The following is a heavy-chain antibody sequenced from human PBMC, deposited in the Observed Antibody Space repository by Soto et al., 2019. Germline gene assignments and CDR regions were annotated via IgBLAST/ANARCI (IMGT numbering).Heavy chain of an antibody. CDR2: ITPMFGIA. Sequence: QVHLVQSGAEVKKPGSSVRVSCKASGGSFSNYAVTWVRQAPGQRLEWMGGITPMFGIANYAQKFQGGVTLTADESTGTAYMELSSLRSDDTATYYCASDRHHSGFEDWGQGTLVTVSS. CDR3: ASDRHHSGFED. CDR1: GGSFSNYA. V-gene: IGHV1-69*01. J-gene: IGHJ4*02.